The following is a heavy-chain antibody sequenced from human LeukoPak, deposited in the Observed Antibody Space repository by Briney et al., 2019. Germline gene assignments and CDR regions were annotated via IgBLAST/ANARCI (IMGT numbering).Heavy chain of an antibody. CDR2: IRQSGSA. J-gene: IGHJ4*02. CDR1: GGSISNYY. V-gene: IGHV4-59*08. Sequence: KTSESLSLTCRVSGGSISNYYWSWIRQPPGKGLEWIGYIRQSGSANYRSSLKSRVIISVDMSKNQVSLKLTSVTAADTAIYFCARSGSWRVHFDSWGQGALVTVSS. D-gene: IGHD1-26*01. CDR3: ARSGSWRVHFDS.